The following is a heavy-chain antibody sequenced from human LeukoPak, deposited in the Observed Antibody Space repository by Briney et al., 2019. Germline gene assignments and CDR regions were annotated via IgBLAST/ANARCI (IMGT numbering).Heavy chain of an antibody. CDR1: GGSISSSSYY. Sequence: SETLSLTCTVSGGSISSSSYYWGWIRQPPGKGLEWIGSIYYSGSTYYNPSLKSRVTISVDTSKNQFSLKLSSVTAADTAVYYCAREIAAAGLDFDYWGQGTLVTVSS. D-gene: IGHD6-13*01. CDR2: IYYSGST. V-gene: IGHV4-39*07. CDR3: AREIAAAGLDFDY. J-gene: IGHJ4*02.